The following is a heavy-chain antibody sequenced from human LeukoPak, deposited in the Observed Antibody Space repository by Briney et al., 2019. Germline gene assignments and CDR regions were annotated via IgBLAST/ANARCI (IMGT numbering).Heavy chain of an antibody. D-gene: IGHD3-3*01. CDR3: AKGTMPPER. CDR2: ISGSGGST. J-gene: IGHJ4*02. Sequence: GGSLRLSCAASGFTFSSYAMSWVRQAPGKGLEWVSTISGSGGSTYYADSVKGRFTVSRDNSKNTPYLQMNSLRAEDTAVYYCAKGTMPPERWGQGTLVTVSS. V-gene: IGHV3-23*01. CDR1: GFTFSSYA.